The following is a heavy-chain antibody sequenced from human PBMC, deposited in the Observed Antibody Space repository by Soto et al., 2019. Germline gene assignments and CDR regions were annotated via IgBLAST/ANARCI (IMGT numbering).Heavy chain of an antibody. Sequence: EVQLLESGGKLVQPGGSLTLSCAASGFTFSTYAMAWVRQAPGKGLEWVSGVSASGLNTDYADPVKGRVYISRGNSKNTVSLHMNSLRAEATALYYGAKDRPRRTSGYVFEYWGQGTPVTVSS. CDR2: VSASGLNT. J-gene: IGHJ4*02. CDR3: AKDRPRRTSGYVFEY. CDR1: GFTFSTYA. V-gene: IGHV3-23*01. D-gene: IGHD5-18*01.